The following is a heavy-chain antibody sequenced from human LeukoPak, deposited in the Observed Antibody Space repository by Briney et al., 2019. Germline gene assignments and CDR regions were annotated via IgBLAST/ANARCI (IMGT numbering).Heavy chain of an antibody. J-gene: IGHJ4*02. CDR2: IYSGGST. CDR1: GFTVSSNY. V-gene: IGHV3-66*01. CDR3: AGDRYCSGGSCSFGY. D-gene: IGHD2-15*01. Sequence: GGSLRLSCAASGFTVSSNYMSWVRQAPGKGLEWVSVIYSGGSTYYADSVKGRFTISRDNSKNTLYLQMNSLRAEDTAVYYCAGDRYCSGGSCSFGYWGQGTLVTVSS.